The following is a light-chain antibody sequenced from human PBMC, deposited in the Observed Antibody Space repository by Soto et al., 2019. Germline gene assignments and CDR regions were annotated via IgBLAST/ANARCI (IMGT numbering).Light chain of an antibody. CDR3: QQYNNYLWT. J-gene: IGKJ1*01. CDR1: QNIGSW. CDR2: DAS. Sequence: DIQMTQSPSTLSASVGDRVTITCRASQNIGSWLAWFQQRPGKAPKLLVYDASTSERGVPSRFRGSGYGTDFTLTISSLQADDFATYYCQQYNNYLWTFGQGTKVEIK. V-gene: IGKV1-5*01.